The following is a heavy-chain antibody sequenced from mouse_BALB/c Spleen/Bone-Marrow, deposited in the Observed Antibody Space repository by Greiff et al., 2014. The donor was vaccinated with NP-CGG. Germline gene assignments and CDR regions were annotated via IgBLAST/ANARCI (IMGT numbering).Heavy chain of an antibody. J-gene: IGHJ1*01. CDR3: ASYRYGWYFDV. V-gene: IGHV14-3*02. CDR2: MDSAIFT. CDR1: GFNIKDTY. Sequence: VQLQQSGAELVKPGASVKLSCTASGFNIKDTYLHWVKQRPEQGLDWTGRMDSAIFTKYDPKFQGKATITADTSSNTAYLHLSSLTSEDTAVYYCASYRYGWYFDVWGAGTTVTVSS. D-gene: IGHD2-14*01.